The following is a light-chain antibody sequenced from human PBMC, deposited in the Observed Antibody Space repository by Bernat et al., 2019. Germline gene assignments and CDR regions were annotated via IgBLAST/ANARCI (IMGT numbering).Light chain of an antibody. CDR1: NSNIGAIFD. J-gene: IGLJ3*02. CDR3: QCYDSSMDAWV. CDR2: TYS. Sequence: QSILTQPPSVSGAPGQRVTISCTGNNSNIGAIFDLHWFQKSPGRAPRLLIYTYSNRPSGVPDRFSGSLSALSAFLTIPGLQTDDEADYFCQCYDSSMDAWVFGGGTRLTVL. V-gene: IGLV1-40*01.